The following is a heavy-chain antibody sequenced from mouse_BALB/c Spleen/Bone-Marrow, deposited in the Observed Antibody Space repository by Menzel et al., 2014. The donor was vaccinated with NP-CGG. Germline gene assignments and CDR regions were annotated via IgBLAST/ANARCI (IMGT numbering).Heavy chain of an antibody. J-gene: IGHJ4*01. CDR2: FWSGEGDT. CDR3: ARGDFCYYDYFMDY. Sequence: VQVVASGAELVRHGSSVKISCKDSGYAFSIYWMNWVKQSPGHGLEWLGQFWSGEGDTNYNKKFKGKATLTAVKSSSPAYMQLSSLTSHDAAVYFCARGDFCYYDYFMDYWCQGTSVTVSS. V-gene: IGHV1-80*01. CDR1: GYAFSIYW. D-gene: IGHD2-1*01.